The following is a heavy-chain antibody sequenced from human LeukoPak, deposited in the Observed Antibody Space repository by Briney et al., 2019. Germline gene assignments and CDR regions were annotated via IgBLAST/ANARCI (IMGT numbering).Heavy chain of an antibody. CDR3: AGLVGRYSSGLYYYYFDY. J-gene: IGHJ4*02. V-gene: IGHV4-4*02. D-gene: IGHD3-22*01. CDR1: GDSINSLDL. CDR2: MYLSGTT. Sequence: NSSETLSLTCTVSGDSINSLDLWSWVHQPPGKGLEWIGEMYLSGTTHSNPSVKSRVTISIDKSKNQFFLNLSSVTAADTAVYYCAGLVGRYSSGLYYYYFDYWGQGTLVTVSS.